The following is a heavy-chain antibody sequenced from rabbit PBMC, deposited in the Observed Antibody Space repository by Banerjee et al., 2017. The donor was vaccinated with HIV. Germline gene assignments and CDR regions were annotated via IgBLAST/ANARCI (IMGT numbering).Heavy chain of an antibody. CDR1: GFSFSNKAV. D-gene: IGHD8-1*01. CDR2: IGIRSGTT. CDR3: ARDTGSSFSSYGMDL. V-gene: IGHV1S45*01. J-gene: IGHJ6*01. Sequence: QEQLVESGGGLVKPEGSLKLSCTASGFSFSNKAVMCWVRQAPGKGLEWIACIGIRSGTTHYASWAKGRFTCSKTSSTTVTLQMTSLTVADTATYFCARDTGSSFSSYGMDLWGPGTLVTVS.